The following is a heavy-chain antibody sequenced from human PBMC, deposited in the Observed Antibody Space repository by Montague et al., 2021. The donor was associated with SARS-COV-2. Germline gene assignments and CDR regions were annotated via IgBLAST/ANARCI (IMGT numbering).Heavy chain of an antibody. Sequence: SETLSLTCTVSGGSINNYFWAWIRKTPEKGLEWTASVYNDENTNSHPSLKSRLTMSTDTSKRQFSLNLNSVTAADTAVYYRARGRTQAGQLSYFDYWGQEILVTVSS. J-gene: IGHJ4*02. D-gene: IGHD4-11*01. CDR2: VYNDENT. CDR3: ARGRTQAGQLSYFDY. CDR1: GGSINNYF. V-gene: IGHV4-59*13.